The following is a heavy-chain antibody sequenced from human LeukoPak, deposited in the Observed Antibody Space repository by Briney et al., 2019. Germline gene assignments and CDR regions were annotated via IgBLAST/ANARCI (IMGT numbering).Heavy chain of an antibody. V-gene: IGHV3-20*04. J-gene: IGHJ4*02. Sequence: PGGSLRLSCAASGFTFGDCGMSWVRQAPGKGLEWVSGINWNGGSPRYADSVKGRFTISRDNAKNSLYLQMNSLRAEDTAVYYCARDGEAFGVVTFFDYWGQGTLVTVSS. CDR2: INWNGGSP. CDR3: ARDGEAFGVVTFFDY. D-gene: IGHD3-3*01. CDR1: GFTFGDCG.